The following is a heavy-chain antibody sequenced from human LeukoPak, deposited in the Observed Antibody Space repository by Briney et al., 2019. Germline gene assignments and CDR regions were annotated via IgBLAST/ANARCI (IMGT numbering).Heavy chain of an antibody. Sequence: GGSLRLSCAASGFTFSSYEMNWVRQAPGKGLDWVAYISSGSGTINYADSVKGRFTISRDNAKNSLYLQMNSLRAEDTAVYYCARERYDSSGAFDSWGQGTLVTVSS. CDR2: ISSGSGTI. CDR3: ARERYDSSGAFDS. J-gene: IGHJ4*02. D-gene: IGHD3-22*01. V-gene: IGHV3-48*03. CDR1: GFTFSSYE.